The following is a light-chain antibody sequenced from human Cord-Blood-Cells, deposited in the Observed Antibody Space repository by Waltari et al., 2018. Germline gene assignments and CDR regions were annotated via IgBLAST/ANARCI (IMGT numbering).Light chain of an antibody. V-gene: IGKV1-39*01. CDR1: QSISSY. Sequence: DIQMTQSPSSLSASVGDRVTITCRASQSISSYLNWYQQKPGKAPQLLIYAASSVQSGVPARFSGSGSGTDFTLTISSVQPEDFATYYCKQSYSTPLTFGGGTKVEIK. CDR3: KQSYSTPLT. J-gene: IGKJ4*01. CDR2: AAS.